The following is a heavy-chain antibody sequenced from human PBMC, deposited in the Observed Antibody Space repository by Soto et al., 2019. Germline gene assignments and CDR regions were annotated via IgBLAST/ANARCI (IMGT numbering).Heavy chain of an antibody. Sequence: SLRLSCAASRFTFSSYAMSWVRQAPGKGLEWVSAISGSGGSTYYADSVKGRFTISRDNSKNTLYLQMNSLRAEDTAVYYCAKEQKIYCNGGSCYSYALDYWSQGTLVTVSS. V-gene: IGHV3-23*01. CDR2: ISGSGGST. J-gene: IGHJ4*02. CDR1: RFTFSSYA. D-gene: IGHD2-15*01. CDR3: AKEQKIYCNGGSCYSYALDY.